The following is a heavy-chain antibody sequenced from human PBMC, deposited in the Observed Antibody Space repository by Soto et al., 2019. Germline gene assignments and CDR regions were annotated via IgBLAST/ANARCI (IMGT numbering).Heavy chain of an antibody. CDR1: GFTFSDYG. D-gene: IGHD3-3*01. V-gene: IGHV3-30*03. J-gene: IGHJ5*02. CDR3: ARGGWAYYDFWSGYYTGSKHNWFDP. Sequence: GGSLRLSCAASGFTFSDYGMHWVRQTPGKGLEWVAVISSDGSHDFYTDSVKGRFTISRDNSKNTLYLQMNSLRSEDTAVYYCARGGWAYYDFWSGYYTGSKHNWFDPWGQGTLVTVSS. CDR2: ISSDGSHD.